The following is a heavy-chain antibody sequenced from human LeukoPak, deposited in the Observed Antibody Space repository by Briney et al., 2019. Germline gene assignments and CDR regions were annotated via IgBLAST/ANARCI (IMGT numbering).Heavy chain of an antibody. CDR1: GFTFDDYA. V-gene: IGHV3-43*02. D-gene: IGHD6-13*01. CDR2: IIGGGGSS. Sequence: PGGSLRLSCAASGFTFDDYAMHSVRQAPGKVLEWVSLIIGGGGSSYYADSVKGRFTVSIDNSKTSLYLQMNSLRTECTALYYCAKVRGYSSSWFMGLYAFDSWGQGTMVTVSS. CDR3: AKVRGYSSSWFMGLYAFDS. J-gene: IGHJ3*02.